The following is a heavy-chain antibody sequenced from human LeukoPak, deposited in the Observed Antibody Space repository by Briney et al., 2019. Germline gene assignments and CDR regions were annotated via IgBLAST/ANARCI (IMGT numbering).Heavy chain of an antibody. V-gene: IGHV3-23*01. CDR3: AKAGGHDWNYWYFDL. CDR1: GFTFSSYS. D-gene: IGHD5-12*01. Sequence: GGSLRLSCAASGFTFSSYSMNWVRQAPGKGLESVSSIGARATTTYYTGSVKGRFTTSRDNSQNTLYLQMNSLRVEDTAVYYCAKAGGHDWNYWYFDLWGRGTLVTVSS. J-gene: IGHJ2*01. CDR2: IGARATTT.